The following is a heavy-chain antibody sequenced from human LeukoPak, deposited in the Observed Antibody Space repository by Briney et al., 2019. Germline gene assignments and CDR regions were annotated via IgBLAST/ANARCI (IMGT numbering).Heavy chain of an antibody. CDR1: GYTFTSYG. Sequence: ASVKVSCKASGYTFTSYGFTWVRQAPGQGLEWMGWISAYSGDTNYAQTFQDRVTMTKDTSTDTAYMELSSLTSEDTAVYYCGRGFSIDYWGQGTLVTVSS. D-gene: IGHD3-10*01. V-gene: IGHV1-18*01. J-gene: IGHJ4*02. CDR2: ISAYSGDT. CDR3: GRGFSIDY.